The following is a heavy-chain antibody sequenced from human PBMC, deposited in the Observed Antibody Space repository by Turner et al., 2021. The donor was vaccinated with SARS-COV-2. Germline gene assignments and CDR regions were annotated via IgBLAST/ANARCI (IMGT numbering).Heavy chain of an antibody. J-gene: IGHJ3*02. CDR2: IRDKASSDTT. CDR3: LRGGRGRPFDI. V-gene: IGHV3-72*01. CDR1: EFRFSDNH. Sequence: EVQRVESGGGLVQPGGSLRLSCAASEFRFSDNHMDWVRQAPGKGLEWFSRIRDKASSDTTEYATSVKGRFSVSRDDSDNSLFLQMSSLQIEDTAVYYCLRGGRGRPFDIWGQGSAVTISS. D-gene: IGHD1-26*01.